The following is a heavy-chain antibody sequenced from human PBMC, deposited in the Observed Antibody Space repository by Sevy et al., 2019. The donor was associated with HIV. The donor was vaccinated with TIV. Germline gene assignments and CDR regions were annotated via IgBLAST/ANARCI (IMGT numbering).Heavy chain of an antibody. CDR2: ISAGGTTT. CDR3: AKRYCSTITCYDDDFWNPYYFYGLDV. V-gene: IGHV3-23*01. Sequence: GSLRLSCAASGFIFSNYPMSWVRHSPGKGLEWVSDISAGGTTTYYADSVEGRFTISRDNSKNTVSLQMNSLGDEDTAIYYCAKRYCSTITCYDDDFWNPYYFYGLDVWGQGISVTVSS. D-gene: IGHD2-2*01. CDR1: GFIFSNYP. J-gene: IGHJ6*02.